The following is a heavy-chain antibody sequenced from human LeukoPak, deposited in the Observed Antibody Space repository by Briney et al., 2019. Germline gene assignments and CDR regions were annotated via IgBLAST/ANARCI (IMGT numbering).Heavy chain of an antibody. CDR1: GGSISSSSYY. CDR3: ASPGSYSGYDYRFDS. V-gene: IGHV4-39*01. Sequence: SETLSLTCTVSGGSISSSSYYWGWIRQPPGKGLEWIGSIYYSGSTYYNPSLKSRVTISVDTSKNQFSLKLSSVTAADTAVYYCASPGSYSGYDYRFDSRGQGTLVTVSS. CDR2: IYYSGST. J-gene: IGHJ5*01. D-gene: IGHD5-12*01.